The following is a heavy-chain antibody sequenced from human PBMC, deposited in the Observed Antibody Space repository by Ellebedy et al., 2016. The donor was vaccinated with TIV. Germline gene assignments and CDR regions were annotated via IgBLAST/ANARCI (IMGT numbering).Heavy chain of an antibody. CDR1: GFTFSSYT. CDR2: ISGSGGST. CDR3: ARGRSGTYIHHAFDY. J-gene: IGHJ4*02. V-gene: IGHV3-23*01. D-gene: IGHD1-14*01. Sequence: PGGSLRLSCAASGFTFSSYTMSWVRQAPGKGLEWVSAISGSGGSTYYADSVRGRFTISRDNSKNTLYLQMNSLRAEDTAVYYCARGRSGTYIHHAFDYWGRGTLVTVSS.